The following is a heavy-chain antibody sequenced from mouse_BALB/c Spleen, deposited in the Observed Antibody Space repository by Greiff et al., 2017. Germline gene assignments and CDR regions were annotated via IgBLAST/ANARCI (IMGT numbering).Heavy chain of an antibody. CDR1: GFTFSDYY. CDR2: ISDGGSYT. J-gene: IGHJ2*01. D-gene: IGHD1-2*01. Sequence: EVQLQESGGGLVKPGGSLKLSCAASGFTFSDYYMYWVRQTPEKRLEWVATISDGGSYTYYPDSVKGRFTISRDNAKNNLYLQMSSLKSEDTAMYYCARVTTAYYFDYWGQGTTLTVSS. V-gene: IGHV5-4*02. CDR3: ARVTTAYYFDY.